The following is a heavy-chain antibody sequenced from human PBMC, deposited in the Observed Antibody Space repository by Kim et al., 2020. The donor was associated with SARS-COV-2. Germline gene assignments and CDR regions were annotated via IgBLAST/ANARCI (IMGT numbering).Heavy chain of an antibody. D-gene: IGHD3-16*01. J-gene: IGHJ5*02. Sequence: KYAASVKGRFTISRDNANNSVYLHMNSLRVDDTAVYFCARDLGDHDPSGIPWGQGTLVTVSS. V-gene: IGHV3-11*05. CDR3: ARDLGDHDPSGIP.